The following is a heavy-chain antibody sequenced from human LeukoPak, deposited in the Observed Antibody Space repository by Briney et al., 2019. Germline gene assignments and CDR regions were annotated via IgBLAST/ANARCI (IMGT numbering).Heavy chain of an antibody. D-gene: IGHD3-22*01. CDR2: IYYSGST. CDR3: ARANYDSSGYYTLIDAFDI. Sequence: PSETLSLTCTVSGGSISSYYWSWIRQPPGKGLEWIGYIYYSGSTNYNPSLKSRVTISVDTSKNQFSLKLSSVTAADTAVYYCARANYDSSGYYTLIDAFDIWGQGTMVTVSS. J-gene: IGHJ3*02. V-gene: IGHV4-59*01. CDR1: GGSISSYY.